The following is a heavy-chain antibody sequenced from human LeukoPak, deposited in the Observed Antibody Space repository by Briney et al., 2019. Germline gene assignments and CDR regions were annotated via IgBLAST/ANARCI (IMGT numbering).Heavy chain of an antibody. CDR3: ARRLAGTEDY. V-gene: IGHV4-39*01. J-gene: IGHJ4*02. D-gene: IGHD6-13*01. CDR2: IYYSGRT. Sequence: SETLSLTCTVSGGSISGSSYYWGWIRQPPGKGLEWIGSIYYSGRTYYNPSLKSRVTISVDTSKNQFSLKLSSVTAADTAVYYCARRLAGTEDYWGQGTLVTVSS. CDR1: GGSISGSSYY.